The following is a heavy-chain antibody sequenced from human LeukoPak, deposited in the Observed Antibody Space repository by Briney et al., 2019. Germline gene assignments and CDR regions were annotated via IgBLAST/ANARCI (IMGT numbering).Heavy chain of an antibody. V-gene: IGHV3-23*01. CDR3: AKEITIFAVVDYFDY. Sequence: GGSLRLSCAASEFTFSSYAMSWVRQAPGKGLEWVSAISDSGGSTYYADSVKGRFTVSRDNSKNTMYLQMNSLRAEDTAVYYCAKEITIFAVVDYFDYWGQGTLVTVSS. J-gene: IGHJ4*02. D-gene: IGHD3-3*01. CDR2: ISDSGGST. CDR1: EFTFSSYA.